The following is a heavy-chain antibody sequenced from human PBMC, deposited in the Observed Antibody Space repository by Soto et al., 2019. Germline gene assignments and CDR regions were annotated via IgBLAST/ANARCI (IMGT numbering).Heavy chain of an antibody. CDR2: IYYSGST. CDR3: ARDRIQHALYSMDV. CDR1: GGSISSGGYY. J-gene: IGHJ6*02. V-gene: IGHV4-31*03. D-gene: IGHD5-18*01. Sequence: LSLTCTVSGGSISSGGYYWSWIRQHPGKGLEWIGYIYYSGSTYYNPSLKSRVTISVDTSKNQFSLKLSSVTAADTAVYYCARDRIQHALYSMDVWGQGTTVTVSS.